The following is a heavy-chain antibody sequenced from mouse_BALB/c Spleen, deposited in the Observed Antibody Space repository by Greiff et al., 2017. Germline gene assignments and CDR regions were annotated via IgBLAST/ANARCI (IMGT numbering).Heavy chain of an antibody. CDR1: GFTFSSYA. V-gene: IGHV5-9-4*01. CDR2: ISSGGSYT. J-gene: IGHJ2*01. Sequence: EVKLVESGGGLVKPGGSLKLSCAASGFTFSSYAMSWVRQSPEKRLEWVAEISSGGSYTYYPDTVTGRFTISRDNAKNTLYLEMSSLRSEDTAMYYCARDYYGSNYFDYWGQGTTLTVSS. D-gene: IGHD1-1*01. CDR3: ARDYYGSNYFDY.